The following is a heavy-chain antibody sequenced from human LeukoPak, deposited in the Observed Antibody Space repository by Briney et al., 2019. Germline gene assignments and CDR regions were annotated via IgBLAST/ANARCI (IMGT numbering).Heavy chain of an antibody. CDR2: IIPIFGTA. J-gene: IGHJ4*02. CDR1: GGTFSSYA. D-gene: IGHD3-3*01. Sequence: SVKVSCKASGGTFSSYAISWVRQAPGQGLEWMGGIIPIFGTANYAQKFQGRVTITADESTGTAYMELSSLRSEDTAVYYCARGVSDFWSGYYPYYFDYWGQGTLVTVSS. CDR3: ARGVSDFWSGYYPYYFDY. V-gene: IGHV1-69*01.